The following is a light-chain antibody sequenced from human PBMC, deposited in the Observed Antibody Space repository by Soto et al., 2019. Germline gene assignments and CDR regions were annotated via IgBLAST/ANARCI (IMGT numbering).Light chain of an antibody. Sequence: QTVVTQEPSLTVSPGGTVTLTCGSSTGAVTSGHYPYWFQQKPGQAPRTLIYDTSNKHSWTPARFSGSLLGGKGALTLSGAQPEDEADYYCLLYYGNFRVFGGGTKLTVL. CDR2: DTS. CDR1: TGAVTSGHY. CDR3: LLYYGNFRV. V-gene: IGLV7-46*01. J-gene: IGLJ3*02.